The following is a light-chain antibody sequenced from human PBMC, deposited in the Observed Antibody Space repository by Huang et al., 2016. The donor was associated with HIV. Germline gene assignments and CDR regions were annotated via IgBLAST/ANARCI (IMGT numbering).Light chain of an antibody. Sequence: DIVLTQSPDSLAVSLGERATINCKSSQSVLYSSNNKNYLAWYQYKPGQPPNLLIYWASTRESGVPDRFSGSGSGTDFTLTISNLQAEDVAVYYCQQYYSTPYTFGQGTKLEIK. V-gene: IGKV4-1*01. J-gene: IGKJ2*01. CDR1: QSVLYSSNNKNY. CDR2: WAS. CDR3: QQYYSTPYT.